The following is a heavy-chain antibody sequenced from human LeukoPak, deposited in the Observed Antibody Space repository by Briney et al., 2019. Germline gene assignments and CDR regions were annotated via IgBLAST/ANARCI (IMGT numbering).Heavy chain of an antibody. CDR1: GYTFTGYY. D-gene: IGHD3-10*01. CDR2: INPNSGGT. Sequence: ASVKVSCKASGYTFTGYYMHWVRQAPGQGLEWMGWINPNSGGTNYAQKFQGRVTMTRDTSISTAYMELSSLISDDTAVYYCARNYYGSGIYYNPGGYWGQGTLVTVSP. J-gene: IGHJ4*02. V-gene: IGHV1-2*02. CDR3: ARNYYGSGIYYNPGGY.